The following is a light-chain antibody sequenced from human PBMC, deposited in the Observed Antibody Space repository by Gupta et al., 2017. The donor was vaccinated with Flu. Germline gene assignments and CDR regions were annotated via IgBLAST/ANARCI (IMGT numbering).Light chain of an antibody. CDR1: SDVGGYNY. Sequence: SDVGGYNYVSWYQQHPGKAPKLMIYEVSNRPSGVSNRFSGSKSGNTASLTISGLQAEDEADYYCSSYTSSSTPLYVFGTGTKVTVL. CDR2: EVS. CDR3: SSYTSSSTPLYV. V-gene: IGLV2-14*01. J-gene: IGLJ1*01.